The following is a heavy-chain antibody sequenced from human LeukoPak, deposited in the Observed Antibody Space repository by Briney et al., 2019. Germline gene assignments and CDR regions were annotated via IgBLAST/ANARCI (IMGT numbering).Heavy chain of an antibody. CDR1: GYTFTSYG. CDR3: ATGIYGSGRRPYYYYYMDV. D-gene: IGHD3-10*01. CDR2: ISAYNGNT. V-gene: IGHV1-18*01. Sequence: ASVTVSCKASGYTFTSYGISWVRQAPGQGLEWMGWISAYNGNTNYAQKLQGRVTMTTDTSTSTAYMELRSLRSDDTAVYYCATGIYGSGRRPYYYYYMDVWGKGTTVTVSS. J-gene: IGHJ6*03.